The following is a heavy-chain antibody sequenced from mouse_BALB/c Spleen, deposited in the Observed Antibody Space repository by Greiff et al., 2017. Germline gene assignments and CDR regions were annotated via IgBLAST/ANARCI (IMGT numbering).Heavy chain of an antibody. CDR2: IDPENGDT. Sequence: VQLQQSGAELVRSGASVKLSCTASGFNINDYYMHWVKQRPEQGLEWIGWIDPENGDTEYAPKFQCKATMTADTSSNTAYLQLSSLTSEDTAVYYCSLRVPFDYWGQGTTLTVSS. V-gene: IGHV14-4*02. J-gene: IGHJ2*01. D-gene: IGHD1-1*01. CDR1: GFNINDYY. CDR3: SLRVPFDY.